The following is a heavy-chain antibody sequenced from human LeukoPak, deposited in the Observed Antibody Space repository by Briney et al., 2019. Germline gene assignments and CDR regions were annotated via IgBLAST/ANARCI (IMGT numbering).Heavy chain of an antibody. Sequence: SETLSLTCTVSGGSISSSSYYWGWIRQPPGKGLEWIGSIYYSGSPYYNPSLKSRVTISVDTSKNQFSLKLSSVTAADTAVYYCASPLIAVAGSFDYWGQGTLVSVSS. D-gene: IGHD6-19*01. V-gene: IGHV4-39*01. CDR1: GGSISSSSYY. CDR2: IYYSGSP. CDR3: ASPLIAVAGSFDY. J-gene: IGHJ4*02.